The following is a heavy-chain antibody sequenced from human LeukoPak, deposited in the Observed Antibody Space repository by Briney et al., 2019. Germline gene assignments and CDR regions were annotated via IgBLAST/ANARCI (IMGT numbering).Heavy chain of an antibody. Sequence: GRSLRLSCAASGFTFSSYAMHWVRQAPGKGLEWVAVISYDGSNKYYADSVKGRFTISRDNSKNTLYLQMNSLRAEDTAVYYCARGGGSSWTQRGYFQYWGQGTLVTVSS. V-gene: IGHV3-30-3*01. CDR3: ARGGGSSWTQRGYFQY. J-gene: IGHJ1*01. CDR1: GFTFSSYA. D-gene: IGHD6-13*01. CDR2: ISYDGSNK.